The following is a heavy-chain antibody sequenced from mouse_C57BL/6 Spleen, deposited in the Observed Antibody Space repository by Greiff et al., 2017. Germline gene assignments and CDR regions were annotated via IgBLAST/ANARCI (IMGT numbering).Heavy chain of an antibody. Sequence: QVQLQQSGPELVKPGASVKISCKASGYAFSSSWMNWVKQRPGKGLEWIGRIYPGDGDTNYNGKFKGKATLTADKSSSTAYMQLSSRTSEDSAVYFCARRWDPAWFAYWGQGTLVTVSA. J-gene: IGHJ3*01. CDR2: IYPGDGDT. CDR1: GYAFSSSW. CDR3: ARRWDPAWFAY. D-gene: IGHD4-1*01. V-gene: IGHV1-82*01.